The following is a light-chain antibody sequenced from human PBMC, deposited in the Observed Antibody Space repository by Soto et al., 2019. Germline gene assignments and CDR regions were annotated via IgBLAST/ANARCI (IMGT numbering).Light chain of an antibody. CDR3: TSFTSSSTWV. CDR2: EVS. Sequence: SALTQPASVSGSPGQSLTISCTGTSSDVGGYNYVSWFQQHPGKAPKLKIYEVSNRPSGVSDRFSGSKSGYTASLTISELQAEDEADYYCTSFTSSSTWVFGGGTKLTVL. V-gene: IGLV2-14*03. J-gene: IGLJ3*02. CDR1: SSDVGGYNY.